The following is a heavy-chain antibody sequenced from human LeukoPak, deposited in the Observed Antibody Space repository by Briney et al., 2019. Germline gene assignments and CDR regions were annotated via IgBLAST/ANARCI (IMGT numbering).Heavy chain of an antibody. CDR3: TRHRPSGEFDY. Sequence: GRSLRLSCAASGFTFSSYGMHWVRQAPGKGLEWVAVIWYDGSNKYYADSVKGRFTISRDNSKNTVYLQMNSLRAEDTAVYYCTRHRPSGEFDYWGQGTLVTVSS. CDR1: GFTFSSYG. D-gene: IGHD3-10*01. CDR2: IWYDGSNK. V-gene: IGHV3-33*01. J-gene: IGHJ4*02.